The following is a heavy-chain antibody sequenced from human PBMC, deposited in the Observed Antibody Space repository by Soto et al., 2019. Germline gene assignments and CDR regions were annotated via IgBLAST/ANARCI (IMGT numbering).Heavy chain of an antibody. Sequence: SETLSLTCTVSGGSISSYYWSWIRQPPGKGLEWIGYIYYSGSTNYNPSLKSRVTISVDTSKKQFSLKLSSVTAADTAVYYCAMMYAVAASFDYWGQGTLVTVSS. CDR1: GGSISSYY. CDR2: IYYSGST. V-gene: IGHV4-59*01. D-gene: IGHD6-19*01. J-gene: IGHJ4*02. CDR3: AMMYAVAASFDY.